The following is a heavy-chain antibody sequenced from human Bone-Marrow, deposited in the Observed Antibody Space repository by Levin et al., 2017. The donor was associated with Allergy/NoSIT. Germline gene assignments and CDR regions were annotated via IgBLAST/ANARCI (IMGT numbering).Heavy chain of an antibody. D-gene: IGHD3-10*01. CDR2: IYPGDSDT. J-gene: IGHJ6*02. V-gene: IGHV5-51*01. CDR1: GYSFTSYW. CDR3: ARLRVLLWFGESQPYGMDG. Sequence: KVSCKGSGYSFTSYWIGWVRQMPGKGLEWMGIIYPGDSDTRYSPSFQGQVTISADKSISTAYLQWSSLKASDPAMYYCARLRVLLWFGESQPYGMDGWGQGTTVTVSS.